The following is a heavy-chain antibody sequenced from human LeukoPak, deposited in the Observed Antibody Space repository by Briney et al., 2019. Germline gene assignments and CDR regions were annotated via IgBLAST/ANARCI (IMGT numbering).Heavy chain of an antibody. CDR2: ISYDGSNK. V-gene: IGHV3-30*01. CDR1: GFTFSSYA. CDR3: ARDSGSDSGSGYYFDY. J-gene: IGHJ4*02. Sequence: GGPLRLSCAASGFTFSSYAMHWVRQAPGKGLEWVAVISYDGSNKYYADSVKGRFTISRDNSKNTLYLQMNSLRAEDTAVYYCARDSGSDSGSGYYFDYWGQGTLVTVSS. D-gene: IGHD3-22*01.